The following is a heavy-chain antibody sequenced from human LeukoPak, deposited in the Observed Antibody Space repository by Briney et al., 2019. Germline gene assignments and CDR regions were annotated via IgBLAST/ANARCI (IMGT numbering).Heavy chain of an antibody. V-gene: IGHV3-23*01. CDR2: ISGSGGST. J-gene: IGHJ3*02. CDR1: GFTFSSYA. CDR3: AKVMFYDFWSGYYHGDAFDI. Sequence: SGGSLRLSCAASGFTFSSYAMSWVRQAPGKGLEWVSAISGSGGSTYYADSVKGRFTISRDNSKNTLYLQMNSLRAEDTAVYYCAKVMFYDFWSGYYHGDAFDIWGQGTMVTVSS. D-gene: IGHD3-3*01.